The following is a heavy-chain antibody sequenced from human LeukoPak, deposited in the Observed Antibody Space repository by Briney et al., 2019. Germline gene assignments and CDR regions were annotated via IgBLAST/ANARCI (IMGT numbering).Heavy chain of an antibody. CDR3: ARADSGSYRGDY. CDR1: GFTFDDYA. J-gene: IGHJ4*02. CDR2: ISWNSGSI. V-gene: IGHV3-9*01. D-gene: IGHD1-26*01. Sequence: GGSLRLSCAASGFTFDDYAMHWVRQAPGKGLEWVSGISWNSGSIGYADSVKGRFTISRDNAKNSLYLQMNSLRAEDTALYYCARADSGSYRGDYWGQGTLVTVSS.